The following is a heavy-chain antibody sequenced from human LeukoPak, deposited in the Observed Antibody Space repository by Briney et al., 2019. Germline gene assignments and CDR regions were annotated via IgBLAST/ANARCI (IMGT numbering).Heavy chain of an antibody. CDR2: ISSDGSIT. CDR3: ARKIRWNSGWSGFGY. Sequence: GGSLRLSCAASGFTFSTYWMHWVRQAPGKGLVWVSRISSDGSITGYADSVKGRFTISRDNAKNTLYLQMNSLRAEDTAVYYCARKIRWNSGWSGFGYWGQGTLVTVSS. D-gene: IGHD6-19*01. J-gene: IGHJ4*02. CDR1: GFTFSTYW. V-gene: IGHV3-74*01.